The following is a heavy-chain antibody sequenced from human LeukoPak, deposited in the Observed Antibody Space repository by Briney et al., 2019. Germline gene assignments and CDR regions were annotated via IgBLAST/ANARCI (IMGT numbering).Heavy chain of an antibody. CDR3: ARGFFVRENPGSWFDP. CDR1: GGSISSGGYS. D-gene: IGHD3-10*02. CDR2: IYHTGNT. Sequence: SETLSLTCAVSGGSISSGGYSWNWIRQPPGKGLGWIGYIYHTGNTFHNPSLKSRVTISVHRAKNQFSRRLTSVTAADTAVYYCARGFFVRENPGSWFDPWGQGTLVTVSP. V-gene: IGHV4-30-2*01. J-gene: IGHJ5*02.